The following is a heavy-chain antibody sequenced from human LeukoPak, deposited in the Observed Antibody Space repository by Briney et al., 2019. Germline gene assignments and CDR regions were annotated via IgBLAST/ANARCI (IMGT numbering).Heavy chain of an antibody. J-gene: IGHJ4*02. CDR2: IYYSGST. CDR1: GGSISSYY. D-gene: IGHD5-18*01. V-gene: IGHV4-59*01. CDR3: AREDTAIGY. Sequence: KPSETLSLTCTVSGGSISSYYWSWIRQPPGKGLEWIGYIYYSGSTNYNPSLKSRVTISVDTSKNQFSLKLSSVTAADTAVYCCAREDTAIGYWGQGTLVTVSS.